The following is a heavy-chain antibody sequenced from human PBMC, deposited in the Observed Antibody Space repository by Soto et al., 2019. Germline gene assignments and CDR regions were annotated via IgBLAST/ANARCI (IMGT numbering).Heavy chain of an antibody. CDR3: AKDRIAGATMGFDY. Sequence: QVQLVESGGGVVQPGRSLRLSCAASGFTFSSYGMHWVRQAPGKGLEWVAVISYDGSNKYYADSVKGRFTISRDNSKNTLYLQMNSLRAEDTAVYYCAKDRIAGATMGFDYWGQGTLVTVSS. J-gene: IGHJ4*02. CDR1: GFTFSSYG. V-gene: IGHV3-30*18. D-gene: IGHD1-26*01. CDR2: ISYDGSNK.